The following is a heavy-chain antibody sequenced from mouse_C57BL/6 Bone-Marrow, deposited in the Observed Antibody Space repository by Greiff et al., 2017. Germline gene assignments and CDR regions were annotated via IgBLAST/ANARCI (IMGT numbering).Heavy chain of an antibody. CDR1: GYTFTSYG. V-gene: IGHV1-81*01. D-gene: IGHD1-1*01. J-gene: IGHJ3*01. Sequence: QVQLQQSGAELVRPGASVKLSCKASGYTFTSYGVSWVKQRTGQGLEWIGEIYPRSGNTYYNEKLKGKATLTADKSSSTAYMELRSLTSEYSAVYFCARLRVYYYGSSFAWFAYWCQGTLVTVSA. CDR3: ARLRVYYYGSSFAWFAY. CDR2: IYPRSGNT.